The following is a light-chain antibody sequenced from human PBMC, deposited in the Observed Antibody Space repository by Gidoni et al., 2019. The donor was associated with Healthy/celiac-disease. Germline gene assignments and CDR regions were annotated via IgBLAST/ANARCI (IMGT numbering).Light chain of an antibody. CDR2: DAS. CDR3: QQYGSSPAWT. J-gene: IGKJ1*01. Sequence: EIVLSPSPGTLSLSPGERATLSCRASQSVSISYLAWYQQKPGQAPRLLIYDASSRATSIPDRFSGSGSGTEFTLTISRLEPEDFAVYYCQQYGSSPAWTFGQGTKVEIK. CDR1: QSVSISY. V-gene: IGKV3-20*01.